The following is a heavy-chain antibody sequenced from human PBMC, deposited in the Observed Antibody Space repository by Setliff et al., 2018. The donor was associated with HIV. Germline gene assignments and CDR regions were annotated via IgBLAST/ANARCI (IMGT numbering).Heavy chain of an antibody. CDR3: ARVPYRSAWFSGGHDAFDI. CDR1: GYSFARYG. Sequence: ASVKVSCKASGYSFARYGLSWVRQAPGQGLEWMGWISGFNGNTKYAQSSQDRVAMTTKTATSTAYMEMKSLRSDDKAVYFCARVPYRSAWFSGGHDAFDIWGQGTMVTVSS. J-gene: IGHJ3*02. V-gene: IGHV1-18*01. D-gene: IGHD6-19*01. CDR2: ISGFNGNT.